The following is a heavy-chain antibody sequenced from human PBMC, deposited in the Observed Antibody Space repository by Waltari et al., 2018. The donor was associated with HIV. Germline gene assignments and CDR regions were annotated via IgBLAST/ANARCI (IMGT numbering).Heavy chain of an antibody. Sequence: QVQLQESGPGLVQPSQTLSLTCLFSGGPIRRGGYFRTWVGLHPGKGLEWIGYISYSGSAYSNPSLKSRVAISVDTSKRQFSLKLSSVTAADTAVYYCAREDSYDSSGYFDYWGQGTLVTVSS. D-gene: IGHD3-22*01. CDR2: ISYSGSA. J-gene: IGHJ4*02. V-gene: IGHV4-31*03. CDR3: AREDSYDSSGYFDY. CDR1: GGPIRRGGYF.